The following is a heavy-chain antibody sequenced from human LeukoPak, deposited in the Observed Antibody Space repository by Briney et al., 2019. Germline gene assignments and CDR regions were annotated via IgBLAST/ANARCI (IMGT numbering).Heavy chain of an antibody. V-gene: IGHV4-34*01. CDR3: ARGERNSEYFQH. D-gene: IGHD5-24*01. CDR2: INHSGST. CDR1: GGSFSGYY. Sequence: PSETLSLTCAVYGGSFSGYYWSWIRQPPGKGLEWIGEINHSGSTNYNPSLKSRVTISVDTSKNQFSLKLSSVTAADTAVYYCARGERNSEYFQHWGQGTLVTVSS. J-gene: IGHJ1*01.